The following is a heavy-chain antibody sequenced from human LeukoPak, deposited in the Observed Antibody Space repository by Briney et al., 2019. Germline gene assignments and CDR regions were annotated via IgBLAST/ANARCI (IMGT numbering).Heavy chain of an antibody. D-gene: IGHD6-13*01. J-gene: IGHJ4*02. V-gene: IGHV1-18*01. CDR1: GYTFTSFD. CDR3: ARDQYNIAAAGRFDY. CDR2: ISAYNGNT. Sequence: ASVKVSCKASGYTFTSFDINWVRQAPGQGLEWMGWISAYNGNTNYAQKLQGRVTMTTDTSTSTAYMELRSLRSDDTAVYYCARDQYNIAAAGRFDYWGQGTLVTVSS.